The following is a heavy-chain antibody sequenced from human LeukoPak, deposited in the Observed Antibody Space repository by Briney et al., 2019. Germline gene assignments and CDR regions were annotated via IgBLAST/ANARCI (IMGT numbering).Heavy chain of an antibody. CDR1: GGSISSGGYY. Sequence: PSETLSLTCTVSGGSISSGGYYWSWIRRRPGKGLEWIGYIHYSGDTYYNPSLKSRVTVSVDTSKNQFSLKLNSVTAADTAVYYCARPSVVVTTIGAFDIWGQGTMVTVSS. CDR3: ARPSVVVTTIGAFDI. V-gene: IGHV4-31*03. J-gene: IGHJ3*02. CDR2: IHYSGDT. D-gene: IGHD2-21*02.